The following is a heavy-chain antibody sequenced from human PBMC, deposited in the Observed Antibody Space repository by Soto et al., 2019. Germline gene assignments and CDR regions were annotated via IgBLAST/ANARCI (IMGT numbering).Heavy chain of an antibody. CDR2: ISYDGSNK. CDR1: GLTFSSYA. Sequence: GGSLRLSCAASGLTFSSYAMHWVRQAPGKGLEWVAVISYDGSNKYYADSVKGRFTISRDNSKNTLYLQMNSLRAEDTAVYYCASCGMKQWLVKCPFDYWGQGTLVTVSS. D-gene: IGHD6-19*01. CDR3: ASCGMKQWLVKCPFDY. J-gene: IGHJ4*02. V-gene: IGHV3-30-3*01.